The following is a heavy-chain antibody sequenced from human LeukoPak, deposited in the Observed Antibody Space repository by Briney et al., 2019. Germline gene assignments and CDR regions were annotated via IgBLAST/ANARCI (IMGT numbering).Heavy chain of an antibody. J-gene: IGHJ3*02. CDR3: ARGRRGYSGYDEAFDI. D-gene: IGHD5-12*01. CDR1: GGSISSYY. Sequence: PSETLSLTCTVSGGSISSYYWSWIRQPPGKGLEWIGYIYYSGSTNYNPSLKSRVTISVDTSKNQFSLKLSSVTAADTAVYYCARGRRGYSGYDEAFDIWGQGTMVTVSS. CDR2: IYYSGST. V-gene: IGHV4-59*01.